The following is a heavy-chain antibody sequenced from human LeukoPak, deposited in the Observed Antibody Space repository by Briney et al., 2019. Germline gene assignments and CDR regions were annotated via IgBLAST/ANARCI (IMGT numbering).Heavy chain of an antibody. CDR2: ISAYNGNT. Sequence: ASVKVSCKASGYTFTSYGISWVRQAPGQGLEWMGWISAYNGNTNYAQKLQGRVTMTRDTSISTAYMELSRLRSDDTAVYFCARDDDYYYGSGVTYWSQGTLVTVSS. V-gene: IGHV1-18*01. D-gene: IGHD3-10*01. CDR3: ARDDDYYYGSGVTY. J-gene: IGHJ4*02. CDR1: GYTFTSYG.